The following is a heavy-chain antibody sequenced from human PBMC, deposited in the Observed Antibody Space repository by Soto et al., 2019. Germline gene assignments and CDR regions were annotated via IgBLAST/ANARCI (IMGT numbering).Heavy chain of an antibody. CDR2: IYNSGTT. V-gene: IGHV4-31*03. CDR3: ARGVVVVLSGIEEVINSHPDS. D-gene: IGHD1-26*01. Sequence: PSETLSLTCTVSDDSIKSGGYYWTWIRQHPGKGLEWISFIYNSGTTYYNPSLMSRVLTSIDKSQNQFSLKLSSVTAADTAVYFCARGVVVVLSGIEEVINSHPDSWGQGALVTVSS. CDR1: DDSIKSGGYY. J-gene: IGHJ5*01.